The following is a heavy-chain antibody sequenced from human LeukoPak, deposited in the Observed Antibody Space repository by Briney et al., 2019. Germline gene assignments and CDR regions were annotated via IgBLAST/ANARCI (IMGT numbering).Heavy chain of an antibody. CDR3: AKVEGGSSGLDY. CDR1: GFTFSSYG. J-gene: IGHJ4*02. CDR2: IWYDGSNK. Sequence: PGGSLRLSCAASGFTFSSYGMHWVRQAPGKGLEWVAVIWYDGSNKYYADSVKGRFTISRDNSKNTLYLQMNSLRAEDAAVYYCAKVEGGSSGLDYWAREPWSPSPQ. D-gene: IGHD6-19*01. V-gene: IGHV3-33*06.